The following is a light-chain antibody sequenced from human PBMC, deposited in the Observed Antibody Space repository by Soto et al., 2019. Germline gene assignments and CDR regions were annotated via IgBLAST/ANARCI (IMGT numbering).Light chain of an antibody. CDR2: ENN. CDR3: GTWDSGLSAGV. V-gene: IGLV1-51*02. Sequence: QSVLTQPPSVSAAPGQKVTISCSGSSSNIGNNYVSWYQQLPGTAPKLLIYENNKRPSGIHARFSGSKSGTSATLGITGLQTGDEADYYCGTWDSGLSAGVFGGGTKLTVL. CDR1: SSNIGNNY. J-gene: IGLJ2*01.